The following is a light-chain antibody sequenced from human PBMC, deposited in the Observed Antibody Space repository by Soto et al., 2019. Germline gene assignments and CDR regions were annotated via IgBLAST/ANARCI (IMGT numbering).Light chain of an antibody. CDR2: DVS. Sequence: QSALPQPASGSGSPGQSITISCTGTSSDVGGYNYVSWYQQHPGKAPKLMIYDVSNRPSGVSNRFSGSKSGNTASLAISGLQAEDEADYYCSSYTSSSTRVFGGGTQLTVL. CDR3: SSYTSSSTRV. J-gene: IGLJ2*01. V-gene: IGLV2-14*01. CDR1: SSDVGGYNY.